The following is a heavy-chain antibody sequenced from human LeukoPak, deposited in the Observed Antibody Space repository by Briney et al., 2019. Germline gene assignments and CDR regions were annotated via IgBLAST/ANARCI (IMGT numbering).Heavy chain of an antibody. CDR1: GFTFSSYG. CDR3: AKDHGSSDWYYFDY. D-gene: IGHD6-13*01. CDR2: IHYDGSNN. V-gene: IGHV3-30*02. J-gene: IGHJ4*02. Sequence: GGSLRLSCAASGFTFSSYGMHWVRQAPGKGLEWVAFIHYDGSNNYYADSVEGRFTISRDNSKNTLYLQMNTLRADDTAVYYCAKDHGSSDWYYFDYWGQGTLVTVSS.